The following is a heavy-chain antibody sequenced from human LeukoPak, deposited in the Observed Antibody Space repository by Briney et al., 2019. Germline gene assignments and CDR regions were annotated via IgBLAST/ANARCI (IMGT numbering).Heavy chain of an antibody. V-gene: IGHV1-69*13. D-gene: IGHD1-26*01. CDR1: GDTFSSYA. CDR3: ARESGSYEAYFDY. CDR2: IFPIFGTA. J-gene: IGHJ4*02. Sequence: ASVKVSCKASGDTFSSYAISWVRQAPGQGLEWMGRIFPIFGTANYAQKFQGRVTITADESTSTAYMELSSLRSEDTAVYYCARESGSYEAYFDYWGQGTLVTVSS.